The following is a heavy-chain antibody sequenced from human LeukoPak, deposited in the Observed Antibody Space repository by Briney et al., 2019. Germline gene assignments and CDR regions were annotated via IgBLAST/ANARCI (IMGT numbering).Heavy chain of an antibody. V-gene: IGHV4-59*01. D-gene: IGHD6-13*01. CDR1: GGSISGYY. CDR3: ARVSVAAGRTNWFDP. J-gene: IGHJ5*02. CDR2: IFHSENT. Sequence: SETLSLTCTVSGGSISGYYWSWIRQPPGKGLEWIGYIFHSENTYYNPSLKRRVTISVDMSKNQFSLKLSSVTAADTAVYYCARVSVAAGRTNWFDPWGQGTLVTVSS.